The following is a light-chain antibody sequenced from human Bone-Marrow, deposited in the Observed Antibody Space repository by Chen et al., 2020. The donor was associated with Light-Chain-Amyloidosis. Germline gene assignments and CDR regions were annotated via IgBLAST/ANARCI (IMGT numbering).Light chain of an antibody. CDR3: QPYANAPIT. CDR1: QSVGNNN. Sequence: EIALTQSPGTLSVSPGERTTRFCRASQSVGNNNLAWYQQKPRQCPRLLIHRTSAVTTGTPDMSAGTGCVTDVDLTVHRLEPADSAVCYCQPYANAPITFCQGTGLEIK. CDR2: RTS. J-gene: IGKJ5*01. V-gene: IGKV3-20*01.